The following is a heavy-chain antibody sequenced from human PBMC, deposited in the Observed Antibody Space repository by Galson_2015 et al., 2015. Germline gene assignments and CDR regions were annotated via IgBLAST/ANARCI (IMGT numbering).Heavy chain of an antibody. D-gene: IGHD3-10*01. CDR3: ARGAYGKKAFDI. CDR1: GGSISSYY. Sequence: SETLSLTCTVSGGSISSYYWSWIRQPPGKGLEWIGYIYYSGSTNYNPSLKSRVTISVDTSKNQFSLKLSSVTAADTAVYYCARGAYGKKAFDIWGQGTMVTVSS. CDR2: IYYSGST. V-gene: IGHV4-59*01. J-gene: IGHJ3*02.